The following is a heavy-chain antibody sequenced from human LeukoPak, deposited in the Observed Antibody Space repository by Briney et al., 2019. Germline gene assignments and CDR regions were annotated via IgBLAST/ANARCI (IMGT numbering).Heavy chain of an antibody. CDR3: ARESNDIYYYYMDV. Sequence: GGSLRLSCAASGFTFSSYSMNWVRQAPGKGLEWVSYISSSSSTIYYADSVKGRFTISRDNAKNSLYLQMNSLRAEDTAVYYCARESNDIYYYYMDVWGKGTTVTVSS. CDR2: ISSSSSTI. CDR1: GFTFSSYS. J-gene: IGHJ6*03. V-gene: IGHV3-48*01.